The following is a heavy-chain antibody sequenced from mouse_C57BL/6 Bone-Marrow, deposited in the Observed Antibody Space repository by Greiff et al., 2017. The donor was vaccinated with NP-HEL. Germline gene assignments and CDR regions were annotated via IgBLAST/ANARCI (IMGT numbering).Heavy chain of an antibody. CDR2: INPYNGGT. V-gene: IGHV1-19*01. CDR1: GYTFTDYY. Sequence: VQLQQSGPVLVKPGASVKMSCKASGYTFTDYYMNWVKQSHGKSLEWIGVINPYNGGTSSTQKFKGKATLTVDKSSSTAYMELNSLTSEDAAVYYCARWGCGTGAWFAYWGQGTLVTVSA. CDR3: ARWGCGTGAWFAY. D-gene: IGHD3-3*01. J-gene: IGHJ3*01.